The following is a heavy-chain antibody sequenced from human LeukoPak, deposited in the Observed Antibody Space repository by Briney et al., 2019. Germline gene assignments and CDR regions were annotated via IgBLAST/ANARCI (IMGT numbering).Heavy chain of an antibody. J-gene: IGHJ4*02. CDR3: STLTSRGLSDS. V-gene: IGHV3-15*07. CDR2: IKSKADGETI. D-gene: IGHD1-20*01. CDR1: GFTFTNAW. Sequence: GGSLRLSCAASGFTFTNAWMNWVRQAPGKGLEWVGRIKSKADGETIDYAAPVKGRFTFSRDDSKNMLYLQMNSLKSEDIAVHYCSTLTSRGLSDSWGQGTLVTVSS.